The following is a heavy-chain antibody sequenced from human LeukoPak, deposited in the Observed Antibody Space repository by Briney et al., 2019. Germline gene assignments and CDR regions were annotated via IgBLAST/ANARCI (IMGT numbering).Heavy chain of an antibody. CDR2: ISSSSYI. V-gene: IGHV3-69-1*01. D-gene: IGHD6-19*01. CDR1: GFTFSDYY. CDR3: ARDQVAVAGTPFDY. J-gene: IGHJ4*02. Sequence: GGSLRLSCAASGFTFSDYYMSWIRQAPGKGLEWVSSISSSSYIYYADSVKGRFTISRDNAKNSLYLQMNSLRAEDTAVYYCARDQVAVAGTPFDYWGQGTLVTVSS.